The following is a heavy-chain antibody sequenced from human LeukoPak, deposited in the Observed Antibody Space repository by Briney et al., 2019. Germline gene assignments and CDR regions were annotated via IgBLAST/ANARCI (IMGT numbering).Heavy chain of an antibody. CDR2: VNTVSSYI. D-gene: IGHD3-22*01. CDR3: ARLRRNSDRSDFFYYYDH. CDR1: GFTFSDYS. Sequence: SGGSLRFSCAASGFTFSDYSMNWVRQAPGKGLEWVASVNTVSSYIYYADSMRGRFTISRDNAKNSLFLQMNSLRAEDTAVYYCARLRRNSDRSDFFYYYDHWGQGTLVTVSS. V-gene: IGHV3-21*01. J-gene: IGHJ4*02.